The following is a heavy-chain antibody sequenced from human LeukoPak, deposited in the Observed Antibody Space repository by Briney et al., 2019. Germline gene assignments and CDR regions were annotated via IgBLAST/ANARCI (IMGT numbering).Heavy chain of an antibody. CDR2: ISSSSSYI. CDR1: GFTFSSYA. V-gene: IGHV3-21*01. D-gene: IGHD3-10*01. J-gene: IGHJ4*02. CDR3: ASLMVRGVAFDY. Sequence: GGSLRLSCAASGFTFSSYAMSWVRQAPGKGLEWVSSISSSSSYIYYADSVKGRFTISRDNAKNSLYLQMNSLRAEDTAVYYCASLMVRGVAFDYWGQGTLVTVSS.